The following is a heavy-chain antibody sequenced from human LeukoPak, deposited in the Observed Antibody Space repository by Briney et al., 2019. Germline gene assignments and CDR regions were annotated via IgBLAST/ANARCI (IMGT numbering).Heavy chain of an antibody. Sequence: SETLSLTCAVYGGSFSGYYWSWIRQPPGKGLERIGEINHSGSTNYNPSLMSRVTISVDTSKNQFSLRLSSVTAADTAVYYCARGPDSGSYYAWFDPWGQGTLVTVSS. D-gene: IGHD1-26*01. CDR1: GGSFSGYY. J-gene: IGHJ5*02. V-gene: IGHV4-34*01. CDR3: ARGPDSGSYYAWFDP. CDR2: INHSGST.